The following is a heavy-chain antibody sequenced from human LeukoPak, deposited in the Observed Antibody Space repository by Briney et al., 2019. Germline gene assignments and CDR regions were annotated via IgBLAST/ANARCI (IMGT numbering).Heavy chain of an antibody. V-gene: IGHV4-39*07. CDR1: GFTFSSYA. CDR2: IYYSGST. D-gene: IGHD1-26*01. J-gene: IGHJ4*02. Sequence: PGGSLRLSCAASGFTFSSYAMSWIRQPPGKGLEWIGSIYYSGSTYYNPSLKSRVTISVDTSKNQFSLKLSSVTAADTAVYYCARDPSMGPLRYWGQGTLVTVSS. CDR3: ARDPSMGPLRY.